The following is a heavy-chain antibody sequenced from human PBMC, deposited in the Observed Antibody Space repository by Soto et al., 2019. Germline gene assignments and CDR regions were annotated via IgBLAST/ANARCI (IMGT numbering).Heavy chain of an antibody. CDR3: AREIERLLGY. Sequence: QVQLVESGGGVVQPGRSLRLSCAASGITFSSYAMHWVRQAPGKGLEWVAVISYDGRNKYDADSVKGRFTISRDNSKNTLYLQMNSLRAEDTAVYYCAREIERLLGYWGQGTLVTVSS. D-gene: IGHD3-3*01. CDR2: ISYDGRNK. CDR1: GITFSSYA. J-gene: IGHJ4*02. V-gene: IGHV3-30*04.